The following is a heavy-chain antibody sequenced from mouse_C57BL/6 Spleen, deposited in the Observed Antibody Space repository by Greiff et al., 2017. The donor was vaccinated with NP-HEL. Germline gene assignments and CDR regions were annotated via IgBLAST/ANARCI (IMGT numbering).Heavy chain of an antibody. Sequence: EVKLVESGGGLVKPGGSLKLSCAASGFTFSSYAMSWVRQTPEKRLEWVATISDGGSYTYYPDNVKGRFTISRDNAKNNLYLQMSHLKSEDTAMYYCAREGTAQATSFDYWGQGTTLTVSS. D-gene: IGHD3-2*02. J-gene: IGHJ2*01. CDR1: GFTFSSYA. V-gene: IGHV5-4*01. CDR3: AREGTAQATSFDY. CDR2: ISDGGSYT.